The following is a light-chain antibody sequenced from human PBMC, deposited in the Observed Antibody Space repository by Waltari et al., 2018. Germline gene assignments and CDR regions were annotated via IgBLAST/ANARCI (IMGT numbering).Light chain of an antibody. CDR1: ISNVGSNP. Sequence: QSVVTQPPSASGTPGQRVPISCSGRISNVGSNPVNWYQQLPGTAPKLLIYTNNQRPSGVPDRFSGSKSGTSASLAIRGLQSEDEADYFCAAWDDFLNGPVFGGGTKLTVL. J-gene: IGLJ3*02. CDR2: TNN. CDR3: AAWDDFLNGPV. V-gene: IGLV1-44*01.